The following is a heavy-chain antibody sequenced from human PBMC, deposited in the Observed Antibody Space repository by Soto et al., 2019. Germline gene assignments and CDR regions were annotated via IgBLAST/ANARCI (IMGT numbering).Heavy chain of an antibody. Sequence: QVQLVQSGAEVKMPGSSVKVSCKGSGGSFSTYGISWVRQAPGQGLEWMGGFIPVFTTAKYAQKFQGRVSITADESTYTAYMELSSLRSEDTAVYFCARDGVDVSRTTVRHGALDIWGQGTVVTVSS. V-gene: IGHV1-69*01. CDR1: GGSFSTYG. D-gene: IGHD4-17*01. CDR3: ARDGVDVSRTTVRHGALDI. J-gene: IGHJ3*02. CDR2: FIPVFTTA.